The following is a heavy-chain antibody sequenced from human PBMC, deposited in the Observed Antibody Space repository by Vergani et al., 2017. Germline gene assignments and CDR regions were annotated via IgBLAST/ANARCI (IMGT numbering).Heavy chain of an antibody. D-gene: IGHD2-2*01. CDR1: GGSISSYY. Sequence: QVQLQESGPGLVKPSETLSLTCTVSGGSISSYYWSWIRQPPGKGLEWIGYISYSGSTNYHPSLKSRVPISVDTSKNQFSLKMSPVTAADTAVYLCARVTVPAAGRVGWFDPWGQGTLVTVSS. CDR2: ISYSGST. V-gene: IGHV4-59*01. CDR3: ARVTVPAAGRVGWFDP. J-gene: IGHJ5*02.